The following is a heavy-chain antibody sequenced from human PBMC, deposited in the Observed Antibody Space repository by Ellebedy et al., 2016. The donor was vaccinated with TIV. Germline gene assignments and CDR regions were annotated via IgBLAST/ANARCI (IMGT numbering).Heavy chain of an antibody. D-gene: IGHD6-19*01. Sequence: SGPTLVKPTETLTLTCTFSGFSLSNTGLSVSWIRQPPGKALEWLARIDWADDKFYSPSLKTRLTISKDSSKNQVVLTMTNVDPVDTATYYCARIREEYRSDGYYYFAMDVWGQGTTVTVSS. CDR3: ARIREEYRSDGYYYFAMDV. CDR2: IDWADDK. CDR1: GFSLSNTGLS. J-gene: IGHJ6*02. V-gene: IGHV2-70*17.